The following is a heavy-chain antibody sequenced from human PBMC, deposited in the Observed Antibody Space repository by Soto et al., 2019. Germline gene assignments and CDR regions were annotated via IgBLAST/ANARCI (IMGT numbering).Heavy chain of an antibody. J-gene: IGHJ6*03. D-gene: IGHD6-6*01. CDR3: ATVDLAARPNYYYYYYMDV. Sequence: ASVKVSCKVSGYTLTELSMHWVRQAPGKGLEWMGGFDPEDGETIYAQKFQGRVTMTEDTSTDTAYMELSSLRSEDTAVYYCATVDLAARPNYYYYYYMDVWGKGTTVTVSS. CDR1: GYTLTELS. CDR2: FDPEDGET. V-gene: IGHV1-24*01.